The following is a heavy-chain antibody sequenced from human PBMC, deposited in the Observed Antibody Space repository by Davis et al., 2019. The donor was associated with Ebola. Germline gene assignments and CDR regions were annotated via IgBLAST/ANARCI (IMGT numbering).Heavy chain of an antibody. Sequence: PSETLSLTCAVYGGSFTGYYWAWVRQPPGKGLEYIGSINFRAMTYYNPSLKSRVTISVDTSKNHFSLKMMSVPAADTAVYYCARDPSGGTYFRWFDPWGQGALVIVSS. J-gene: IGHJ5*02. D-gene: IGHD2-8*02. CDR3: ARDPSGGTYFRWFDP. V-gene: IGHV4-34*01. CDR1: GGSFTGYY. CDR2: INFRAMT.